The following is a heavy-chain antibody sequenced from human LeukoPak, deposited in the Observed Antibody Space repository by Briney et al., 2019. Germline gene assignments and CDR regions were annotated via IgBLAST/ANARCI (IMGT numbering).Heavy chain of an antibody. Sequence: SETLSVTRTVSGGSISSYVWSWIRQPPGKGLEWIGNIFYSGSTNYNPSLKSRVTISVDTANNQFSLKLSSVTAADTAVYYCARQGGLYYSVRGPRTMVTVSS. CDR1: GGSISSYV. V-gene: IGHV4-59*08. J-gene: IGHJ3*01. CDR3: ARQGGLYYSV. D-gene: IGHD3-10*01. CDR2: IFYSGST.